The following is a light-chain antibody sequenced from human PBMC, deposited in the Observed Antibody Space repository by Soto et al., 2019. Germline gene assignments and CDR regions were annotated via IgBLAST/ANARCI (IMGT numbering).Light chain of an antibody. Sequence: DLQMTQSPSTLSASVGDRVTITCRASQSINSWLAWYQQKPGKAPKLLIYKASSLESGVPSRFIGSGSGTESALSIRSLQPDDFAAYYCQQYEIYPITFGQGTRLEIK. CDR3: QQYEIYPIT. CDR2: KAS. J-gene: IGKJ5*01. CDR1: QSINSW. V-gene: IGKV1-5*03.